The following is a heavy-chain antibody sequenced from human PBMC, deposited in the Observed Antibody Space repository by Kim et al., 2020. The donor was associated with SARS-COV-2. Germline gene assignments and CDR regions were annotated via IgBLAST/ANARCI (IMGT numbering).Heavy chain of an antibody. V-gene: IGHV1-46*01. CDR1: GYTFTSYY. CDR3: ARDRGPYGSGSYGTYYYYGMDV. CDR2: INPSGGST. J-gene: IGHJ6*02. D-gene: IGHD3-10*01. Sequence: ASVKVSCKASGYTFTSYYMHWVRQAPGQGLEWMGIINPSGGSTSYAQKFQGRVTMTRDTSTSTVYMELSSLRSEDTAVYYCARDRGPYGSGSYGTYYYYGMDVWGQGTTVTVSS.